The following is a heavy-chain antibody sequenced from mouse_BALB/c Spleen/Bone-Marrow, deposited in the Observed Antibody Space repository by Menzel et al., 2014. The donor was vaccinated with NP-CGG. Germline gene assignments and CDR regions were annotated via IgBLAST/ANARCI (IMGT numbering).Heavy chain of an antibody. CDR1: GFTFSRYA. D-gene: IGHD1-1*01. CDR3: ARVGITTVDY. CDR2: ISSGGST. J-gene: IGHJ2*01. V-gene: IGHV5-6-5*01. Sequence: VQLKESGGALVKPGGSLKLSCAASGFTFSRYAMSWVRQTPEKRLEWVASISSGGSTYYPDSVKGRFTISRDNARNILYLQMSSLRSEDTAMYYCARVGITTVDYWGQGTTLTVSS.